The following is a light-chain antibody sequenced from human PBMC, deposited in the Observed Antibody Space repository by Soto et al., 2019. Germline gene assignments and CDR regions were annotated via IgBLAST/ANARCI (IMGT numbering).Light chain of an antibody. CDR3: QQRTNWPLT. V-gene: IGKV3-11*01. Sequence: EIVLTQSPATLSLSPGERATLSCRASQSVSSNLGWYQQKPGQAPRLLIYDASNRATGIPARFSGSGSGTDFTLTISSLEPEDFAVYYCQQRTNWPLTLGGGTKVEIK. J-gene: IGKJ4*01. CDR1: QSVSSN. CDR2: DAS.